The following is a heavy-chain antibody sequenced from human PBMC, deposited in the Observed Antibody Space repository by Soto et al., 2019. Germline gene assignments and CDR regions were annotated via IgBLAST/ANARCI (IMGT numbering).Heavy chain of an antibody. CDR2: INPNSGDT. CDR3: ARDARGTRGFDEMDI. D-gene: IGHD3-9*01. J-gene: IGHJ6*02. CDR1: GYIFTGYH. Sequence: GASVKVSCKASGYIFTGYHIHWVRPAPGRGLEWMGWINPNSGDTEYAQNFQGRVTMTRDTSFNLVYMEMSGLMSDDTAVYYCARDARGTRGFDEMDIWGQGTTVTVS. V-gene: IGHV1-2*02.